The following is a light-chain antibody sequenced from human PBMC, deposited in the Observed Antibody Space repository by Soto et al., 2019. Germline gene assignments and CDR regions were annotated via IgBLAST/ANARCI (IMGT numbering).Light chain of an antibody. Sequence: QTVVTQEPSLTVSPGETVTLTCDSSTGPVTSGHWPYWLQQKPGQAPRTLIYDTSKKHSWTPARFSGALLGGKAALTLSGAQPEDEADYYCFLSYSGARPVVFGGGTKVTVL. V-gene: IGLV7-46*01. CDR1: TGPVTSGHW. J-gene: IGLJ2*01. CDR2: DTS. CDR3: FLSYSGARPVV.